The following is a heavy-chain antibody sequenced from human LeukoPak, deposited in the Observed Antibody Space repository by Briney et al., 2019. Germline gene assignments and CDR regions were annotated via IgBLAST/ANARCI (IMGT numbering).Heavy chain of an antibody. CDR1: GGTFSSYV. V-gene: IGHV1-69*04. CDR2: IIPILAIA. Sequence: SVKVSCKASGGTFSSYVISWVRQAPGQGLEWMGRIIPILAIANYAQKFQGRVTITADKSTSTAYMELSSLRSEDTAVYYCARVLYCSSTSCDYYYYYGMDVWGQGTTVTVSS. D-gene: IGHD2-2*01. J-gene: IGHJ6*02. CDR3: ARVLYCSSTSCDYYYYYGMDV.